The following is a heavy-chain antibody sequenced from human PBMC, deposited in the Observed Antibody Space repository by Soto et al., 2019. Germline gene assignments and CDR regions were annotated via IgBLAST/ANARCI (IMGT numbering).Heavy chain of an antibody. V-gene: IGHV1-18*01. CDR1: GYTFTSYG. CDR3: ARGYCSGGSCYSEPHVGVDT. CDR2: ISAYNGNT. D-gene: IGHD2-15*01. J-gene: IGHJ5*02. Sequence: GASVNVSCKASGYTFTSYGISWVRQAPGQGLEWMGWISAYNGNTNYAQKLQGRVTMTTDTSTSTAYMELRSLRSDDTAVYYCARGYCSGGSCYSEPHVGVDTWGQVPLVTAS.